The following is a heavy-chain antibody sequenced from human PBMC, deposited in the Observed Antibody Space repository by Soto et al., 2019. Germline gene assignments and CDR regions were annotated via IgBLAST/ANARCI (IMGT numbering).Heavy chain of an antibody. CDR1: GGSISGYY. V-gene: IGHV4-59*01. D-gene: IGHD2-21*02. Sequence: PSETLSLTCTVSGGSISGYYWSWIRQPPGEGLEWIGYMYNTGSTVYNPSFKSRVTISVDTSKNQFSLKLNSVTAADTAVYYCARDLWGYCGTDCYPLDVWGQGTTVTVSS. CDR2: MYNTGST. J-gene: IGHJ6*02. CDR3: ARDLWGYCGTDCYPLDV.